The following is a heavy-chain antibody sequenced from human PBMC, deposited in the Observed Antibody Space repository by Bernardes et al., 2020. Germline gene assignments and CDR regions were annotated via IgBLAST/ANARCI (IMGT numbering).Heavy chain of an antibody. CDR3: ARDPQQSMGYFDY. CDR2: ISYSGSNT. D-gene: IGHD6-6*01. V-gene: IGHV3-21*01. Sequence: GGSLRLSCAASGFTFSSYRMNWVRQAPGKGLEWVSSISYSGSNTYYADSVKGRFTLSRDNAENSVYLQMNSLRAEDTAVYFCARDPQQSMGYFDYWGQGTPVTVAS. CDR1: GFTFSSYR. J-gene: IGHJ4*02.